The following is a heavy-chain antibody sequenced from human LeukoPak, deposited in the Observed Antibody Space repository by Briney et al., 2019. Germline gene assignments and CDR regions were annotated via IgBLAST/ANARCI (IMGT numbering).Heavy chain of an antibody. V-gene: IGHV4-39*07. CDR3: ARDFYWSAYPGHFDY. CDR2: IYYSGST. CDR1: GGSISSSSYY. J-gene: IGHJ4*02. Sequence: SETLSLTCTVSGGSISSSSYYWGWIRQPPGKGLEWIGSIYYSGSTYYNPSLKSRVTISLDTSKNQFSLKLSSVTAADTAVYYCARDFYWSAYPGHFDYWGQGTLVTVSS. D-gene: IGHD3-3*01.